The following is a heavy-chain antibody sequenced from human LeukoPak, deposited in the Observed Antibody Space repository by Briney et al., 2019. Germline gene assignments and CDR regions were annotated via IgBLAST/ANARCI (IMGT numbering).Heavy chain of an antibody. CDR1: GEAVSSNTAS. Sequence: SQTLSLTCAISGEAVSSNTASWNWFRQSPSRGLEWLGRTYYRSKWSNDYAPSVKGRITINADTSRNQFSLHLNSVTPEDTAVYFCARDRDSDFEWGPYDPWGQGTLVVVSS. V-gene: IGHV6-1*01. CDR3: ARDRDSDFEWGPYDP. CDR2: TYYRSKWSN. J-gene: IGHJ5*02. D-gene: IGHD4-11*01.